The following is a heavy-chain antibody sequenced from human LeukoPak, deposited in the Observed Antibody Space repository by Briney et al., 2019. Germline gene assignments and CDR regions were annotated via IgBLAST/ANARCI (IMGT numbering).Heavy chain of an antibody. CDR1: GYTFTSYD. Sequence: GASVKVSCKASGYTFTSYDINWVRQATGQGLEWMGGFDPEDGETIYAQKFQGRVTMTEDTSTDTAYMELSSLRSEDTAVYYCATRDSGHYYYYYGMDVWGQGTTVTVSS. CDR3: ATRDSGHYYYYYGMDV. J-gene: IGHJ6*02. CDR2: FDPEDGET. D-gene: IGHD1-26*01. V-gene: IGHV1-24*01.